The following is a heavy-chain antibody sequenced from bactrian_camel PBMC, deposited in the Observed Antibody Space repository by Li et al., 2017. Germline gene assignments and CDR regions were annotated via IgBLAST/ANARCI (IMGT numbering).Heavy chain of an antibody. CDR3: ATRLTYGGSWYPPDFGY. CDR1: GSTSMYWW. D-gene: IGHD6*01. J-gene: IGHJ6*01. CDR2: LKWDGTDT. V-gene: IGHV3S6*01. Sequence: VQLVESGGGLVQPGGSLRLSCSAGGSTSMYWWMGWVRQTPGKGLEWVSTLKWDGTDTYYADFVKGRLTISRGNTMNTAYLQMDSLKTEDTAVYYCATRLTYGGSWYPPDFGYWGQGTQVTVS.